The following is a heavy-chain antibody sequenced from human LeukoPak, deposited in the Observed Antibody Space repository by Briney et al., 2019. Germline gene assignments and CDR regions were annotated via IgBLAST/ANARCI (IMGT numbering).Heavy chain of an antibody. D-gene: IGHD3-22*01. Sequence: GGSLRLSCAASGFTFSSYAMHWVRQAPGKGLEWVAVISYDGSNKYYADSVKGRFTISRDNSKNTLYLQMNSLRAEDTTVYYCARDYYDSSGLDYWGQGTLVTVSS. CDR2: ISYDGSNK. CDR3: ARDYYDSSGLDY. J-gene: IGHJ4*02. CDR1: GFTFSSYA. V-gene: IGHV3-30*04.